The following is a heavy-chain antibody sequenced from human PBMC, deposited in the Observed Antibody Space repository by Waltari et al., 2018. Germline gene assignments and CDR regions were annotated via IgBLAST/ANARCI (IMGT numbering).Heavy chain of an antibody. Sequence: QVQLQQWGAGLLKPSETLSLTCAVYGGSFSGYYWSWIRQPPGKGLEWIGEINHSGSTNYNPSLKSRVTISVDTSKNQFSLKLSSVTAADTAVYDCARENGDHPGWFDPWGQGTLVTVSS. D-gene: IGHD4-17*01. V-gene: IGHV4-34*01. CDR3: ARENGDHPGWFDP. J-gene: IGHJ5*02. CDR2: INHSGST. CDR1: GGSFSGYY.